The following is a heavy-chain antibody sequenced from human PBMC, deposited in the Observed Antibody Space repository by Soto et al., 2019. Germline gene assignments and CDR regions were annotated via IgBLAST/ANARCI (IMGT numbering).Heavy chain of an antibody. V-gene: IGHV4-34*01. D-gene: IGHD3-3*01. CDR3: ARQNSITIFGVVFSWESGRTWAYDL. Sequence: SETLSLTCAVYGGSFSGYYWSWIRQPPGKGLEWIGEINHSGSTNYNPSLKSRVTISVDTSKNQFSLKLSSVTAADTAVYYCARQNSITIFGVVFSWESGRTWAYDLWGQGTLVTASP. CDR1: GGSFSGYY. J-gene: IGHJ5*02. CDR2: INHSGST.